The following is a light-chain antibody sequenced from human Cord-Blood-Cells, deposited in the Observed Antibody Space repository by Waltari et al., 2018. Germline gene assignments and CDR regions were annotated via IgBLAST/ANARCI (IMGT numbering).Light chain of an antibody. V-gene: IGLV2-8*01. J-gene: IGLJ1*01. CDR2: EVS. Sequence: QSALTQPPSASGSPGQSVTITRTGTSSDAGGYNYVPCYQQHPGKAPKLMIYEVSKRPSGVPDRFSGSKSGNTASLTVSGLQAEDEADYYCSSYAGSNNYVFGTGTKVTVL. CDR1: SSDAGGYNY. CDR3: SSYAGSNNYV.